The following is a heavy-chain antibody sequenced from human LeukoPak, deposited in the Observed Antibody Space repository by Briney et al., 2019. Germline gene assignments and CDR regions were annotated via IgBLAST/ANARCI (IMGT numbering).Heavy chain of an antibody. J-gene: IGHJ6*03. V-gene: IGHV3-30*02. D-gene: IGHD2-2*02. CDR1: GFTFSHFW. CDR3: AKSGGYCSSTSCYTLYYYYYMDV. CDR2: IRYDGSNK. Sequence: GGSLRLSCAASGFTFSHFWMHWVRQAPGKGLEWVAFIRYDGSNKYYADSVKGRFTISRDNSKNTLYLQMNSLRAEDTAVYYCAKSGGYCSSTSCYTLYYYYYMDVWGKGTTVTVSS.